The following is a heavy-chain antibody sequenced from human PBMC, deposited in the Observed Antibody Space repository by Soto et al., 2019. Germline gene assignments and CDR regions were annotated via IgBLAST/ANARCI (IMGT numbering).Heavy chain of an antibody. J-gene: IGHJ4*02. D-gene: IGHD3-10*01. Sequence: GVSLRLSCTASGFTFSGAWMSWVRQAPGKGLEWVGRIRSKNAGGTTDYAAHVKGRFTISRDDSENTLYLQMNSLKIEETAVYYCKTDRFASPVDSWGQGTPVTVYS. V-gene: IGHV3-15*01. CDR3: KTDRFASPVDS. CDR1: GFTFSGAW. CDR2: IRSKNAGGTT.